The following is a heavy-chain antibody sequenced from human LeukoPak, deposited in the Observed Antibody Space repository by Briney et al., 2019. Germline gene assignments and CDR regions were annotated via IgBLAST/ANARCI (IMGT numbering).Heavy chain of an antibody. Sequence: GGSLRLSCAASGFTFSSYGMHWVRQAPGKGLEWVAFIRYDGSNKYYADSVKGRFTISRDNSKNTLYLQMNSLRAEDTAVYYCAKVDKPYNWNPGDDAFDIWGQGTMVTVSS. CDR2: IRYDGSNK. J-gene: IGHJ3*02. CDR1: GFTFSSYG. CDR3: AKVDKPYNWNPGDDAFDI. D-gene: IGHD1-20*01. V-gene: IGHV3-30*02.